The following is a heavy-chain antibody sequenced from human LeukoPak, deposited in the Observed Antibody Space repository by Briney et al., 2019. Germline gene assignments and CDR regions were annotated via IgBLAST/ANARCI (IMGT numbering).Heavy chain of an antibody. CDR3: AKENTVTPFDY. J-gene: IGHJ4*02. V-gene: IGHV3-21*04. CDR1: GFTFSSYS. Sequence: GGSLRLSCAASGFTFSSYSMNWVRQAPGKGLEWVSSISSSSSYIYYADSVKGRFTISRDNSKNTLYLQMNSLRAEDTAVYYCAKENTVTPFDYWGQGTLVTVSS. D-gene: IGHD4-17*01. CDR2: ISSSSSYI.